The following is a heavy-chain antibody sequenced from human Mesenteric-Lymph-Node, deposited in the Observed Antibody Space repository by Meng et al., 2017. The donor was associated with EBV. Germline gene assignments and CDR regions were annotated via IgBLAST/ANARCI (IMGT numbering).Heavy chain of an antibody. Sequence: QVQLVQSGAEVKKPGSSVKVSCKASGGSISNSAISWVRQAPGQGLEWLGGIIPIFDSPSYADNLQDRVTISADESTSIVYMELRSLRSEDTAVFYCARAQWEPSIGWYFDLWGRGTLVTVSS. CDR2: IIPIFDSP. CDR1: GGSISNSA. D-gene: IGHD1-26*01. J-gene: IGHJ2*01. V-gene: IGHV1-69*01. CDR3: ARAQWEPSIGWYFDL.